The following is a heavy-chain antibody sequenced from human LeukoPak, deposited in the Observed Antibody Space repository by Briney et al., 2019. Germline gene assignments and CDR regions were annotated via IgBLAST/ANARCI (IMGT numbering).Heavy chain of an antibody. CDR1: GFTFCDYA. CDR2: IRSKAYGGTK. D-gene: IGHD3-3*01. J-gene: IGHJ3*02. Sequence: GGSLRLSCTASGFTFCDYAMSWLRQAQGKGVEGGSFIRSKAYGGTKEYAACVKGKFTISRDESKIVAYLQMNSLKTEDTAVYYCTRESGRDFGVVINAFDIWGQGTMVTVSS. CDR3: TRESGRDFGVVINAFDI. V-gene: IGHV3-49*03.